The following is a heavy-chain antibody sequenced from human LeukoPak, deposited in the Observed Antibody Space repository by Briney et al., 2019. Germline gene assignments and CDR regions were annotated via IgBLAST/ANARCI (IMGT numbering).Heavy chain of an antibody. CDR1: GYTFTSYY. CDR3: ARSSAYYNEADM. Sequence: ASVMVSCKTFGYTFTSYYVHWVRQAPGQGLEWMGIINPSGGSTTYAQKFQGRLTMTSDTSTSTDYMELSSLRSEDTAVYYCARSSAYYNEADMWGQGTMVTVSS. V-gene: IGHV1-46*01. J-gene: IGHJ3*02. CDR2: INPSGGST. D-gene: IGHD3-9*01.